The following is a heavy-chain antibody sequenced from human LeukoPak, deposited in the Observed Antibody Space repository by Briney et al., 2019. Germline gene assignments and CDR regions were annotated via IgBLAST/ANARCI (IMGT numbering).Heavy chain of an antibody. CDR2: IIPIFGMA. J-gene: IGHJ4*02. V-gene: IGHV1-69*04. CDR3: ARYSGYNSFDY. Sequence: SVKVSCKASGGTFSSYAISWVRQAPGQGLEWMGRIIPIFGMANYAQKFQGRVTITADKSTSTAYMELSSLRSEDTAVYYCARYSGYNSFDYWGQGTLVTVSS. CDR1: GGTFSSYA. D-gene: IGHD5-12*01.